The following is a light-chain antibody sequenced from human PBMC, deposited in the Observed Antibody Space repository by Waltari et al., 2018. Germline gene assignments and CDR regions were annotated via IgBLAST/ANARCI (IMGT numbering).Light chain of an antibody. V-gene: IGKV1-39*01. CDR2: AAS. CDR1: QSISDD. CDR3: QQSYSTPRT. Sequence: DIQMTQSPSSLSASVVDRVTITCRASQSISDDLNWYQQKPGKAPKLLIYAASSLQSGVPSRFSGSGSGTDFTLTISSLQPEDFTTYYCQQSYSTPRTFGQGTKVEIK. J-gene: IGKJ1*01.